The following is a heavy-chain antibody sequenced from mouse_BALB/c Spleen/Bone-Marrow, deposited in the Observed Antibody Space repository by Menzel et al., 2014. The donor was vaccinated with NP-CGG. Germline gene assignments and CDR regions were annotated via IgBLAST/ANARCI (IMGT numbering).Heavy chain of an antibody. CDR2: IWGGGST. V-gene: IGHV2-6-4*01. J-gene: IGHJ4*01. CDR3: ARNCYDHFFYAKDY. CDR1: GFSLSRYS. D-gene: IGHD2-3*01. Sequence: VKLVESGPGLVAPSQSLSIPCTVSGFSLSRYSVHWVRPPPGKGLEWLGMIWGGGSTDYNSALKSRLSISKDNSKSQVFLKMNSLQTDDTAMYYCARNCYDHFFYAKDYWGQGTSVTVSS.